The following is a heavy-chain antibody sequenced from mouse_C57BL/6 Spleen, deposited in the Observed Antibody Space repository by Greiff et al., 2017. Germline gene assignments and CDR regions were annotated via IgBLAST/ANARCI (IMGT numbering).Heavy chain of an antibody. CDR2: IWSGGST. CDR1: GFSLTSYG. CDR3: ARNAPNGAMDYYAMGD. J-gene: IGHJ4*01. D-gene: IGHD2-3*01. V-gene: IGHV2-2*01. Sequence: VQLQQSGPGLVQPSQSLSITCTVSGFSLTSYGVPWVRQSPGKGLEWLGEIWSGGSTDSNAAFISRLSTIKDNSKSQVFFKMNSLQADDTAIYYCARNAPNGAMDYYAMGDWGQGTSVTVSS.